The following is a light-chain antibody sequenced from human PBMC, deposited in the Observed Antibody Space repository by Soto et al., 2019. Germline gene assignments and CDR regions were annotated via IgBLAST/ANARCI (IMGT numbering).Light chain of an antibody. J-gene: IGLJ2*01. V-gene: IGLV2-23*02. CDR1: SSDVGSYNL. CDR3: CSYAGSSTFVV. Sequence: QSALTQPASVSGSPGQSITISCTGTSSDVGSYNLVSWYQQHPGKAPKIMIYEVSKRPSGVSNRFSGSKSGNTASLTISGLQAEDEADYCCCSYAGSSTFVVFGGGTKLTVL. CDR2: EVS.